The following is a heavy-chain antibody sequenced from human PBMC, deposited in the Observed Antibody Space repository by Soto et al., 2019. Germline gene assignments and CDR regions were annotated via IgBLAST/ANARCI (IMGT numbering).Heavy chain of an antibody. V-gene: IGHV5-10-1*01. Sequence: GESLKISCKGSGYTFTSYWITWVRQMPGKGLEWMGRIDPSDSSTNYSPSFQGHVTISTDKSISTAHLQWSSLKVSDTAMYYCAATGYTYGYHLEHRGQATEVTLAS. CDR1: GYTFTSYW. CDR3: AATGYTYGYHLEH. D-gene: IGHD5-18*01. J-gene: IGHJ4*02. CDR2: IDPSDSST.